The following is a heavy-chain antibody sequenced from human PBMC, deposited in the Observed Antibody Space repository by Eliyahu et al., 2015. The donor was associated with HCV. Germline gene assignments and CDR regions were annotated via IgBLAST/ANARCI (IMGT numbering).Heavy chain of an antibody. CDR3: ASGGLWVTTQWPQDVFDM. D-gene: IGHD6-19*01. CDR1: GFPFSSYS. J-gene: IGHJ3*02. Sequence: EVQLVESGGGLVQPGGSLRLSCAASGFPFSSYSMNWVRQAPGKGLGWVSYISTSSGTIHYADSVKGRFTISRDNAKNSLYLQMNSLRAEDTAVYYCASGGLWVTTQWPQDVFDMWGQGTMVTVSS. CDR2: ISTSSGTI. V-gene: IGHV3-48*01.